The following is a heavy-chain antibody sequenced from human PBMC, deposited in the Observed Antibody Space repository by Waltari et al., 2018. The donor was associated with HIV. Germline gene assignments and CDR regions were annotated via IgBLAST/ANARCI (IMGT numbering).Heavy chain of an antibody. CDR1: GYNFIDYD. CDR2: MNPKSGVT. V-gene: IGHV1-8*02. J-gene: IGHJ4*02. CDR3: ARGTGLLYF. Sequence: QVHLVQSAAAVKKPGASVKVSCKASGYNFIDYDINWLIQAPGQGLEWMGWMNPKSGVTVLARNFQGRVTMTGNTPLGIAYMEMSSLASADTAVYYCARGTGLLYFWGQGTLVTVSS. D-gene: IGHD1-26*01.